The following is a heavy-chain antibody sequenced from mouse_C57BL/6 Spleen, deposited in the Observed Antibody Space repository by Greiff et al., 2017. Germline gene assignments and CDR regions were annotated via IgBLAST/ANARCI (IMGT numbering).Heavy chain of an antibody. CDR1: GYAFSSYW. D-gene: IGHD1-1*01. J-gene: IGHJ2*01. V-gene: IGHV1-80*01. Sequence: QVQLQQSGAELVKPGASVKISCKASGYAFSSYWMNWVKQRPGKGLEWIGQIYPGDGDTNYNGKFKGKATLTADKSSSTAYMQLSSLTSEDSAVYFCARETTVVPSFDYWGQGTTLTVSS. CDR3: ARETTVVPSFDY. CDR2: IYPGDGDT.